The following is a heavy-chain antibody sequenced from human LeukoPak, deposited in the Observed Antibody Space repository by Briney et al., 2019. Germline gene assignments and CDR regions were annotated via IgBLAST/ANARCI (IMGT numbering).Heavy chain of an antibody. CDR2: IYYSGST. J-gene: IGHJ4*02. D-gene: IGHD2-21*02. CDR3: ARRTTYIGWRPSESPSCFDY. Sequence: NPSETLSLTCTVSGGSISSYYWSWIRQPPGKGLEWIGYIYYSGSTNYNPSLKSRVTISVDTSKNQFSLKLSSVTAADTAVYYCARRTTYIGWRPSESPSCFDYWGQGTLVTVSS. V-gene: IGHV4-59*08. CDR1: GGSISSYY.